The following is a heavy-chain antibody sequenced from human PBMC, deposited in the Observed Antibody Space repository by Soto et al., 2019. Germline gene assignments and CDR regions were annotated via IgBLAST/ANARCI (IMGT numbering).Heavy chain of an antibody. J-gene: IGHJ4*02. D-gene: IGHD6-19*01. Sequence: QVQLQESGPGLVKPSETLSLTCTVSGGSISTYYWSWIRQPPGKGLEWIGYISYSGSTNYNPSLKSRVTISVDTSKNQVSLKLSSVTAADTAVYYCARDNKAGSYSSGWFYFDYWGQGTLVTVSS. CDR3: ARDNKAGSYSSGWFYFDY. V-gene: IGHV4-59*01. CDR2: ISYSGST. CDR1: GGSISTYY.